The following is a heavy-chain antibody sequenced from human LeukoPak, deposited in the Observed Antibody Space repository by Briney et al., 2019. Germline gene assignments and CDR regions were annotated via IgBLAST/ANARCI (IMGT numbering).Heavy chain of an antibody. Sequence: PGGSLRLSCAASGFTFSSYAMSWVRQAPGKGLEWVSAISGSGGSTYYADSVKGRFTISRVNSKNTLYLQMNSLRAEDTAVYYCAKGNSSSWYAPLDYWGQGTLVTVSS. D-gene: IGHD6-13*01. CDR2: ISGSGGST. J-gene: IGHJ4*02. CDR3: AKGNSSSWYAPLDY. V-gene: IGHV3-23*01. CDR1: GFTFSSYA.